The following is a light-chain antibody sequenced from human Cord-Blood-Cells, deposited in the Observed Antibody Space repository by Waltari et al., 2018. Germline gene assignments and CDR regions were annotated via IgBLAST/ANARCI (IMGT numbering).Light chain of an antibody. J-gene: IGKJ2*01. Sequence: IVVTQSPATPSVSSGERATVPCTASQSVSSNFPWYQQKPGQAPRLLIYGASNRATGIPARFSGSGSGTEFTLNISRLQSEDFAVYYCKQYKKWPMYTFGQGTKLEIK. CDR1: QSVSSN. V-gene: IGKV3-15*01. CDR3: KQYKKWPMYT. CDR2: GAS.